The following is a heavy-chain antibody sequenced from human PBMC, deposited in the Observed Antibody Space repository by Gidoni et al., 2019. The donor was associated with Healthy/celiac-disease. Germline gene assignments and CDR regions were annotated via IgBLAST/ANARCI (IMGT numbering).Heavy chain of an antibody. CDR1: GFTFRRYW. CDR2: IKQDGSEK. D-gene: IGHD6-19*01. Sequence: EVQLVESGGGLVQPGGSLRPSCAASGFTFRRYWMSWVRQAPGKGLEWVANIKQDGSEKYYVDSVKGRFTISRDNAKNSLYLQMNSLRAEDTAVYYCAGDSSGWYGGVGNDYWGQGTLVTVSS. V-gene: IGHV3-7*01. CDR3: AGDSSGWYGGVGNDY. J-gene: IGHJ4*02.